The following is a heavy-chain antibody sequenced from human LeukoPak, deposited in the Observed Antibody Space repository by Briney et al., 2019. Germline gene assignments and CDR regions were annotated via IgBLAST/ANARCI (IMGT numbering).Heavy chain of an antibody. CDR1: GFTFSSYA. CDR2: ISGSGGST. CDR3: AKDSAYSSGWYYFDP. Sequence: GGSLRLSCAASGFTFSSYAMNWVRQAPGKGLEWVSGISGSGGSTYYADSVKGRFTISRDNSKNTLYLQMNSLRAEDTTVYYCAKDSAYSSGWYYFDPWGQGILVTVSS. J-gene: IGHJ4*02. D-gene: IGHD6-13*01. V-gene: IGHV3-23*01.